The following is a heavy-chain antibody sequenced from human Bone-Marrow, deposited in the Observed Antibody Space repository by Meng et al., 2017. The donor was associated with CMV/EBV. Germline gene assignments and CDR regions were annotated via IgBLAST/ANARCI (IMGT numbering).Heavy chain of an antibody. CDR1: GVSVSSTSYY. D-gene: IGHD5-12*01. Sequence: SETLSLTCNVSGVSVSSTSYYWGWIRQPPGKGLEWIVSIHYGVGTYQNPSLKSRVTISVDTSKSQFSLKVTSMTAAATAVYYCVTGYGWFDPWGQGTLVTVSS. V-gene: IGHV4-39*07. CDR2: IHYGVGT. J-gene: IGHJ5*02. CDR3: VTGYGWFDP.